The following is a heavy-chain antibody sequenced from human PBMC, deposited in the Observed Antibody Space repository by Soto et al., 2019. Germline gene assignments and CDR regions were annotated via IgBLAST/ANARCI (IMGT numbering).Heavy chain of an antibody. D-gene: IGHD6-13*01. V-gene: IGHV4-59*01. CDR3: AKESIAAAGTDYFEY. CDR2: IYYSGST. CDR1: GGSNSSYY. J-gene: IGHJ4*02. Sequence: PSETLSLTCTVSGGSNSSYYWSWIRQPPGKGLEWIGYIYYSGSTNYNPSLKSRVTISVDTSKNQFSLKLSSVTAADTAVYYCAKESIAAAGTDYFEYWGQGTLVTVSS.